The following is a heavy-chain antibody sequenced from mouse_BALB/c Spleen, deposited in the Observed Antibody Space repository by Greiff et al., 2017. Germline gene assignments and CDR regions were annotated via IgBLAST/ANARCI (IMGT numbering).Heavy chain of an antibody. CDR3: AREGGYFAWFAY. J-gene: IGHJ3*01. Sequence: VKLMESGPGLVAPSQSLSITCTVSGFSLTSYGVHWVRQPPGKGLEWLGVIWAGGSTNYNSALMSRLSISKDNSKSQVFLKMNSLQTDDTAMYYCAREGGYFAWFAYWGQGTLVTVSA. V-gene: IGHV2-9*02. CDR1: GFSLTSYG. CDR2: IWAGGST. D-gene: IGHD2-3*01.